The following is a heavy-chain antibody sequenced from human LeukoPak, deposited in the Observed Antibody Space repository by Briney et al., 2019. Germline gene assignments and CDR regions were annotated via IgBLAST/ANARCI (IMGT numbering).Heavy chain of an antibody. D-gene: IGHD1-26*01. CDR1: GFTFGSYA. V-gene: IGHV3-23*01. CDR2: ISGSGGSA. Sequence: PGGSLRLSCAASGFTFGSYAMSWVRQAPGKGLEWVSAISGSGGSAYYADSVKGRFTISRDNSKNTLYLQMNSLRAEDTAVYYCAKDRIPTGATDENWFDPWGQGTLVTVSS. J-gene: IGHJ5*02. CDR3: AKDRIPTGATDENWFDP.